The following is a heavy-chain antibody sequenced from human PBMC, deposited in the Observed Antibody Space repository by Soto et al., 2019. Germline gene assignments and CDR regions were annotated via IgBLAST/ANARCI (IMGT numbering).Heavy chain of an antibody. CDR1: GFTFSSYW. J-gene: IGHJ6*03. D-gene: IGHD6-13*01. V-gene: IGHV3-7*01. Sequence: GGSLRLSCAASGFTFSSYWMSWVRQAPGKGLEWVANIKQDGSEKYYVDSVKGRFTISRDNAKNSLYLQMNSLRAEDTAVYYCARDRKPYSSSWKPYYYYYYMDVWGKGTTVTVSS. CDR3: ARDRKPYSSSWKPYYYYYYMDV. CDR2: IKQDGSEK.